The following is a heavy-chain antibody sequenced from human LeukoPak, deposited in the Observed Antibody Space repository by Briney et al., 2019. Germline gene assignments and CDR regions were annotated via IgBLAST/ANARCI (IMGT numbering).Heavy chain of an antibody. CDR3: ARADSSGYSLDENFDY. CDR2: IIPIFAIV. J-gene: IGHJ4*02. Sequence: SVKVSCKASGGTLSSYALNWVRQAPGQGLEWIGRIIPIFAIVNYAQNFQGRVTITADKSTNTAYMELSSLRFEDTAFYYCARADSSGYSLDENFDYWGQGTQVTVSS. D-gene: IGHD3-22*01. CDR1: GGTLSSYA. V-gene: IGHV1-69*04.